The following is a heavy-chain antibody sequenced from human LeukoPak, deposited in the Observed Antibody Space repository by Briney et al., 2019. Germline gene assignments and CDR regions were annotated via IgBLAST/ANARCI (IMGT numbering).Heavy chain of an antibody. Sequence: GGSLRPSCAASGFTFSNYALHWVRQAPGKGLEWVAVISYDGGNKHYADSVKGRFTISRDNSKNTLYVQMNSLRPDDTAVYYCARDSGFSGTQRGEHWGQGTLVTVSS. CDR3: ARDSGFSGTQRGEH. CDR1: GFTFSNYA. J-gene: IGHJ1*01. D-gene: IGHD3/OR15-3a*01. CDR2: ISYDGGNK. V-gene: IGHV3-30*04.